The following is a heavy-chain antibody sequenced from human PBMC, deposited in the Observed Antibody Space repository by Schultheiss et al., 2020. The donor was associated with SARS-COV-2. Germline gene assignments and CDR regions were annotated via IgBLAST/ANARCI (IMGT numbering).Heavy chain of an antibody. CDR1: GGSISSYY. CDR3: AREGEGGSIDY. V-gene: IGHV4-59*01. J-gene: IGHJ4*02. Sequence: SQTLSLTCAVYGGSISSYYWSWIRQPPGKGLEWIGYIYNSGSTLYNPSLKSRVTISVDTSKNQFSLKLSSVTAADTAVYYCAREGEGGSIDYWGQGTLVTVSS. D-gene: IGHD1-26*01. CDR2: IYNSGST.